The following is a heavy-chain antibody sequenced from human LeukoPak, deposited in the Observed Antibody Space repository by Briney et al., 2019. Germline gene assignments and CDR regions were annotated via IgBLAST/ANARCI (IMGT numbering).Heavy chain of an antibody. J-gene: IGHJ4*02. V-gene: IGHV1-2*06. CDR2: INPNSGGT. CDR1: GYTFTGYY. D-gene: IGHD1-1*01. Sequence: GASVKVSCKASGYTFTGYYIHWVRQAPGQGLEWIGRINPNSGGTNYAQKFQGRVTMTRDTSISTAYMELSRLRSDDTAVYYCARDPGATTNSFDYWGQGTLVTVSS. CDR3: ARDPGATTNSFDY.